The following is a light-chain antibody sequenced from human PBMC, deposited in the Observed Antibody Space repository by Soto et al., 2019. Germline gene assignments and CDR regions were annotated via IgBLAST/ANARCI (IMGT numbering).Light chain of an antibody. V-gene: IGKV3-20*01. J-gene: IGKJ1*01. Sequence: DIVLTQSPGTLSLSPGERATLSCRASQSVSRSYLAWYHQKPGQAPRLLIYGASSRATGIPDRFSGGGSGTDFTLTISRLEPEDFAVYYCQQYGSSPFTFGQGTKVDIK. CDR2: GAS. CDR1: QSVSRSY. CDR3: QQYGSSPFT.